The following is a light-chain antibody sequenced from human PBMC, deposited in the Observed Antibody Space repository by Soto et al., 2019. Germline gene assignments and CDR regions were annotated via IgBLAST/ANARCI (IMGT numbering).Light chain of an antibody. V-gene: IGKV3-20*01. J-gene: IGKJ1*01. Sequence: EIVLTQSPGTLPLSPGEIATLSCRASQSVSSNYLAWYQQKPGQAPRPLIYGASSRATGIPDRFSGSGAGTDFALTTSGLESEDFAVYYCQQYGSSAWTFGQATKAEIK. CDR2: GAS. CDR1: QSVSSNY. CDR3: QQYGSSAWT.